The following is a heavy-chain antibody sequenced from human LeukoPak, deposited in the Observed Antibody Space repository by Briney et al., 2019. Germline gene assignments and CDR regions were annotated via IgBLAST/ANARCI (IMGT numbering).Heavy chain of an antibody. CDR3: AREVLATSDYFDY. J-gene: IGHJ4*02. D-gene: IGHD5-24*01. CDR2: ISSSSSYM. Sequence: GGSLRLSCAASGFTFSSYSMNWVRQAPGKGLEWVSSISSSSSYMYYADSVKGRFTISRDNAKNSLYLQMNSLRAEDTAVYYCAREVLATSDYFDYWGQGTLVTVSS. V-gene: IGHV3-21*01. CDR1: GFTFSSYS.